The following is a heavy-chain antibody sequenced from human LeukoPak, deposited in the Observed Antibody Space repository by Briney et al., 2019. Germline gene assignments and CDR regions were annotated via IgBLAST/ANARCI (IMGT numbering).Heavy chain of an antibody. D-gene: IGHD6-19*01. CDR2: INWNGGST. Sequence: GGSLRLXCAASGFTFDDYGMSWVRQVPGKGLEWVSGINWNGGSTGYADSVKGRFTISRDNAKNSLYLQMNSLRAEDSALYYCARGRHTFIAVDYFDYWGQGTLVTVSS. V-gene: IGHV3-20*04. J-gene: IGHJ4*02. CDR3: ARGRHTFIAVDYFDY. CDR1: GFTFDDYG.